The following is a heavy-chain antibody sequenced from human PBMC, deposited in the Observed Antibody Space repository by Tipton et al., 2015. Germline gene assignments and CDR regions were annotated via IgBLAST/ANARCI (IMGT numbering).Heavy chain of an antibody. CDR3: ARDLTTFFDD. CDR1: GFTFSAYW. D-gene: IGHD4-11*01. Sequence: SLRLSCAASGFTFSAYWMSWVRQAPGKGLEWVANIEQGGSEKYYADSVKGRFIISRDNAKNSLYLQMNSPRAEDTAVYYCARDLTTFFDDWGQGTLVTVSP. J-gene: IGHJ4*02. V-gene: IGHV3-7*01. CDR2: IEQGGSEK.